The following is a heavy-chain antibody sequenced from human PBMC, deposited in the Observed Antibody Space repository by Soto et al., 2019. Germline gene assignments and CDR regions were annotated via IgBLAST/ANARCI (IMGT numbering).Heavy chain of an antibody. J-gene: IGHJ6*02. CDR1: GGTFSSYA. CDR3: ALSIRGLYSSSWPNYYGMDV. V-gene: IGHV1-69*01. CDR2: IIPIFGTA. D-gene: IGHD6-6*01. Sequence: QVQLVQSGAEVKKPGSSVKVSCKASGGTFSSYAISWVRQAPGQGLEWMGGIIPIFGTANYAQKFQGRVTITADESTSTAYMELSSLRSEDTAVYYCALSIRGLYSSSWPNYYGMDVWGHGTTVTVSS.